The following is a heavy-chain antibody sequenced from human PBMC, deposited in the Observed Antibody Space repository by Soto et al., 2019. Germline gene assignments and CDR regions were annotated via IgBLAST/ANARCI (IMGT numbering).Heavy chain of an antibody. CDR1: GFTFNTYA. D-gene: IGHD3-10*01. V-gene: IGHV3-23*01. CDR2: LSGSGGTT. CDR3: AKQRAGYGSGSYTYYFDF. J-gene: IGHJ4*02. Sequence: EVQLLESGGGLVQPGGSLRLSCSTSGFTFNTYAMNWVRQAPGKGLEWVSALSGSGGTTYYADSVRGRFTISRDNSKNTLLLQMNSLRAEDTALYYCAKQRAGYGSGSYTYYFDFWGQGTLVTVSS.